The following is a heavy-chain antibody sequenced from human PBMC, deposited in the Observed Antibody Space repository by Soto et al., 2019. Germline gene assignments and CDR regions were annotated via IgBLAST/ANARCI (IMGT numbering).Heavy chain of an antibody. CDR3: ARVGGDDFGDSGGFDY. V-gene: IGHV4-59*01. J-gene: IGHJ4*02. Sequence: QVQLQESGPGLVKPSETLSLTCTVSGGSIRDYFWTWIRQPPGKGLEWIGYIYYSGRTNYNPSLKIRVSISVDTSKNHFSRQLRSVTAADTAVYYCARVGGDDFGDSGGFDYWGQGTLVTVSS. CDR1: GGSIRDYF. D-gene: IGHD4-17*01. CDR2: IYYSGRT.